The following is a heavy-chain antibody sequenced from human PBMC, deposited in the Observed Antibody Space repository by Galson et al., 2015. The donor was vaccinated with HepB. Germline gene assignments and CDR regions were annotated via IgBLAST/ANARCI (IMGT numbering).Heavy chain of an antibody. D-gene: IGHD1-14*01. V-gene: IGHV4-59*08. Sequence: LSLTCTVSGGSISDHYWSWIRQSPGKGLEWIGYIYYSDTWTTNYNPSLRSRVTISFDTSNNQVSLELSSVAAADTAMYYCGRQTHHQNPMDVWGQGTTVTVS. J-gene: IGHJ6*02. CDR1: GGSISDHY. CDR2: IYYSDTWTT. CDR3: GRQTHHQNPMDV.